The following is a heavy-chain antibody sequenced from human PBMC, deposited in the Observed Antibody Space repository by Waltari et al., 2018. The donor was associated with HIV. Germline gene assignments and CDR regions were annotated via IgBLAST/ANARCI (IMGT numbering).Heavy chain of an antibody. V-gene: IGHV3-49*04. Sequence: EVQLVESGGGFVQAGRSLRLSCTGSGFTFGHQSMSWVRQAPGKGLEWVGFSRSKPYGGTAEYAASVKGRFIISRDDSKSIAYLQMNSLKTEDTAMYFCTAVTQLWVDFWGQGTLVTVSS. J-gene: IGHJ4*02. CDR2: SRSKPYGGTA. CDR1: GFTFGHQS. CDR3: TAVTQLWVDF. D-gene: IGHD5-18*01.